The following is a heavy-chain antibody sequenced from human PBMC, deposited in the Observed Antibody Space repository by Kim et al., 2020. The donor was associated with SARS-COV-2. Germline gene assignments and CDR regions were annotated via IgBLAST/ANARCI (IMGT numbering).Heavy chain of an antibody. V-gene: IGHV3-15*01. D-gene: IGHD6-13*01. CDR3: TTERGSEAEYSSSGGY. Sequence: GGSLRLSCAASGFTFSNAWMSWVRQAPGKGLEWVGRIKSKTDGGTTDYAAPVKGRFTISRDDSKNTLYLQMNSLKTEDTAVYYCTTERGSEAEYSSSGGYWGQGTLVTVSS. CDR1: GFTFSNAW. J-gene: IGHJ4*02. CDR2: IKSKTDGGTT.